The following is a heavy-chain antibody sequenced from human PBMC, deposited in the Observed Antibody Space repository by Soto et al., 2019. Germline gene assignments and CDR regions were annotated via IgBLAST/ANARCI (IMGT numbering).Heavy chain of an antibody. Sequence: SETLSLTCTVSGGSISSYYWSWIRQPPGKGLEWSGYIYYSGSTNYNPSLKSRVTISVGTSKNQFSLKLSSVTAADTAVYYGARFLSPPSDAFDIWGQGTMVTVSS. J-gene: IGHJ3*02. V-gene: IGHV4-59*01. CDR3: ARFLSPPSDAFDI. CDR2: IYYSGST. CDR1: GGSISSYY.